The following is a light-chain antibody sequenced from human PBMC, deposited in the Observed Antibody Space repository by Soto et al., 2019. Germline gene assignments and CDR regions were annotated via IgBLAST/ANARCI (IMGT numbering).Light chain of an antibody. CDR1: QSIDNW. CDR2: DAS. CDR3: QHYNGYPYT. Sequence: DIQMTQSPSPLSASIGDRVTITCRASQSIDNWLAWYQQKPGEAPQLLIYDASRVKTGVPSRFTASGSGTEFTLIINTLQADDSATYFCQHYNGYPYTFGPGTKVEIK. V-gene: IGKV1-5*01. J-gene: IGKJ2*01.